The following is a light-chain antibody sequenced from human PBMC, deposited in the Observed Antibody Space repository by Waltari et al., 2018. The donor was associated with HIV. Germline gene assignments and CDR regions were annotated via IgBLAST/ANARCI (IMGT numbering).Light chain of an antibody. V-gene: IGKV1-39*01. CDR1: QSIDTY. CDR3: QQSYTSPCT. Sequence: DIQMTQSPSALSASVGDRVTITCRASQSIDTYLNWYQQIPGKAPKLLIYAASNLQSGVLSRFSGSGSGTDFTLTISSLQPEDSATYYCQQSYTSPCTFGPGTKLDIK. CDR2: AAS. J-gene: IGKJ3*01.